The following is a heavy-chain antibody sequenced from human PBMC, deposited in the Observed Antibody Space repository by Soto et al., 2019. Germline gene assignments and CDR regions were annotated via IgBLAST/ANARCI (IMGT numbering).Heavy chain of an antibody. J-gene: IGHJ6*02. V-gene: IGHV3-21*01. CDR1: GFTFSSYS. CDR3: ARDQRDGDYDYYYGMDV. D-gene: IGHD4-17*01. Sequence: GGSLRLSCAASGFTFSSYSMNWVRQAPGKGLEWVSSICSSSSYIYYADSVKGRFTISRDNAKNSLYLQMNSLRAEDTAVYYCARDQRDGDYDYYYGMDVWGQGTTVTVSS. CDR2: ICSSSSYI.